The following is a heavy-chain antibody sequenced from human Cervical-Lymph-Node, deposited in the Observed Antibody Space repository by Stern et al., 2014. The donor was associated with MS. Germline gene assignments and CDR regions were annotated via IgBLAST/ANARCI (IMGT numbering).Heavy chain of an antibody. V-gene: IGHV2-70*15. CDR3: ARMGCGGYYYYFDY. D-gene: IGHD3-22*01. CDR2: IDWDDDK. Sequence: QVTLRESGPALVKPTQTLTLTCTFSGFSLSTSGMCVSWVRQPPGKALEWLARIDWDDDKYYSTSLKTRLTISKDTSKNQVVLTMTNLDPVDTATYYCARMGCGGYYYYFDYWGQGTLVTVSS. CDR1: GFSLSTSGMC. J-gene: IGHJ4*02.